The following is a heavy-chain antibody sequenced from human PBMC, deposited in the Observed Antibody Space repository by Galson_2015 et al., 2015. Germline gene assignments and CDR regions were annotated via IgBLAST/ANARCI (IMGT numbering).Heavy chain of an antibody. CDR3: ARSQKSYYDILTGYYDEGAFDI. Sequence: QSGAEVKKPGESLKISCKGSGYSFTSYWIGWVRQMPGKGLEWMGIIYPGDSDTRYSPSFQGQVTISADKSISTAYLQWSSLKASDTAMYYCARSQKSYYDILTGYYDEGAFDIWGQGTMVTVSS. J-gene: IGHJ3*02. V-gene: IGHV5-51*01. CDR1: GYSFTSYW. D-gene: IGHD3-9*01. CDR2: IYPGDSDT.